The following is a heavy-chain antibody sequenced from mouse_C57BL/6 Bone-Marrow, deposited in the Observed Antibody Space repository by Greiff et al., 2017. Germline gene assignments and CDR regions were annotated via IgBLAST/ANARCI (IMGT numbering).Heavy chain of an antibody. CDR2: INPSSGYT. Sequence: QVQLQQSGAELARPGASVKMSCKASGYTFTSYTMHWVKQRPGQGLAWIGYINPSSGYTKYNQKFKDKATLTADKSSSTAYMQLSSLTSEDSAVYYCARWRLRPMDYWGQGTSVTVSS. CDR3: ARWRLRPMDY. CDR1: GYTFTSYT. V-gene: IGHV1-4*01. J-gene: IGHJ4*01. D-gene: IGHD3-2*02.